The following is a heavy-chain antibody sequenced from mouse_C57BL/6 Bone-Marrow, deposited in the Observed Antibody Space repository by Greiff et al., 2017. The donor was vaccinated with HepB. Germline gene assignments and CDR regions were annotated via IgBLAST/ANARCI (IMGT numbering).Heavy chain of an antibody. CDR1: GYSITSGYY. CDR3: ARDQAYGNYAMDY. D-gene: IGHD2-1*01. Sequence: EVKLMESGPGLVKPSQSLSLTCSVTGYSITSGYYWHWIRQFPGNKLEWMGYISYDGSNNYNPSLKNRISITRYPSKNPFVLKLNSVTTEDTATYYCARDQAYGNYAMDYWGQGTSVTVSS. V-gene: IGHV3-6*01. J-gene: IGHJ4*01. CDR2: ISYDGSN.